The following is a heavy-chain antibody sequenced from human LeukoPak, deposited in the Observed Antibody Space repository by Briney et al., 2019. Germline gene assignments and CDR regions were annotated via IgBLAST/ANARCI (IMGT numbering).Heavy chain of an antibody. D-gene: IGHD2/OR15-2a*01. V-gene: IGHV4-34*01. Sequence: SETLSLTCAVYGGSFSGYYWSWIRQPPGKGLEWIGEINHSGSTNYNPSLKSRVTISVDTSKNQFSLKLSSVTAADTAVYYCASGRSNYYYYMDVWGKGTTVTVSS. CDR1: GGSFSGYY. CDR3: ASGRSNYYYYMDV. CDR2: INHSGST. J-gene: IGHJ6*03.